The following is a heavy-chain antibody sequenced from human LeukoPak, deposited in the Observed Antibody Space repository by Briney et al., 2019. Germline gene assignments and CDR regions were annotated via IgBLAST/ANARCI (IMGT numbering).Heavy chain of an antibody. Sequence: SQTLSLTCAISGDSVSSNSAAWNWIRQSPSRGLEWPGRTYYRSKWYNDYAVSVKSRITINPDTSKNQFSLQLNSVTPEDTAVYYCASSPYSSGWYLWFDPWGQGTLVTVSS. D-gene: IGHD6-19*01. J-gene: IGHJ5*02. V-gene: IGHV6-1*01. CDR1: GDSVSSNSAA. CDR2: TYYRSKWYN. CDR3: ASSPYSSGWYLWFDP.